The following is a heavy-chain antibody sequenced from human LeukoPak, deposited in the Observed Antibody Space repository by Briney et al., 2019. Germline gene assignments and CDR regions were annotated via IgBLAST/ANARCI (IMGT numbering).Heavy chain of an antibody. CDR2: ISSSSGTI. Sequence: PGGSLRLSCTASGFTFSSYWMHWVRQAPGKGLEWLSYISSSSGTIYYADSVKGRFTISRDNAKNSLYLQMNSLRDEDTAVYYCARASFQRWLQLGGDWGQGTLVTVSS. V-gene: IGHV3-48*02. CDR3: ARASFQRWLQLGGD. D-gene: IGHD5-24*01. CDR1: GFTFSSYW. J-gene: IGHJ4*02.